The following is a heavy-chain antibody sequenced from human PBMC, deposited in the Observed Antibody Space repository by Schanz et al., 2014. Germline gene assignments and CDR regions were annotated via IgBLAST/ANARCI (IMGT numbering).Heavy chain of an antibody. V-gene: IGHV3-23*01. CDR1: GFTFGDYA. CDR3: ARGLIAAAGGAFDY. CDR2: INTGVNT. J-gene: IGHJ4*02. Sequence: EVQLLESGGGLVQPGGSLRLSCAASGFTFGDYAMTWVRQAPGKGLEWVSAINTGVNTYYADSVRGRFTMSRDNSKNTLYLQMNSLRARDAAVDYYARGLIAAAGGAFDYWGQGTLVTVSS. D-gene: IGHD6-13*01.